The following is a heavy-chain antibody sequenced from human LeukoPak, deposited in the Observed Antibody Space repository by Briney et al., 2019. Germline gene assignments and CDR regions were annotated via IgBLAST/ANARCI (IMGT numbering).Heavy chain of an antibody. CDR1: GFTFSGYD. J-gene: IGHJ4*02. V-gene: IGHV3-30*04. CDR2: ISYDGANK. D-gene: IGHD3-10*01. Sequence: GRSLRLSCAASGFTFSGYDMHWVRQAPGKGLEWVAVISYDGANKYYADSVKGRFTISRDNSKNTLFIQMNSLRPEDTAVFYCARGRPTHYYGSGRQYYFDYWGQGILVTVSS. CDR3: ARGRPTHYYGSGRQYYFDY.